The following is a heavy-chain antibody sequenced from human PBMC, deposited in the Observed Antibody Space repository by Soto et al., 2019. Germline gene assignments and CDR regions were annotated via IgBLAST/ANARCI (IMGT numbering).Heavy chain of an antibody. J-gene: IGHJ5*02. V-gene: IGHV4-30-2*03. CDR3: AGQTFTIAAASYGRSNWFDP. Sequence: SETLSLTCAVSGGFISSGDSSWSWIRQPPGRGLEWIGTIYFTGNTYYTPSLKSRLTMSIDTSKNEFSLRLNSVTAADTAVYYCAGQTFTIAAASYGRSNWFDPWGPGTLVTVSS. D-gene: IGHD6-25*01. CDR1: GGFISSGDSS. CDR2: IYFTGNT.